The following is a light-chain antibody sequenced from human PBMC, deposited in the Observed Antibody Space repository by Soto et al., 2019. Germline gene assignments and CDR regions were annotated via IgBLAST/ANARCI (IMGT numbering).Light chain of an antibody. Sequence: IVLTQSAGTLSLSPGERATLSCRASQSVSNNYLAWYQQKPGQAPRLLIFGASSRATGTPDRFSGSGSGTDFTLTISRLEPEDFAVYYCQQYGSSPPWTFGQGTKVDIK. CDR2: GAS. CDR3: QQYGSSPPWT. CDR1: QSVSNNY. J-gene: IGKJ1*01. V-gene: IGKV3-20*01.